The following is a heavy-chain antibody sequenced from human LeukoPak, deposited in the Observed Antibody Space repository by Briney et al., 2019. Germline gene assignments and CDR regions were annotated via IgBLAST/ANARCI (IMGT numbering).Heavy chain of an antibody. J-gene: IGHJ4*02. CDR2: IHPGNSET. CDR1: GYSFSSYW. CDR3: ARGYCTNGVCDWYYFDY. D-gene: IGHD2-8*01. V-gene: IGHV5-51*01. Sequence: GESLKISCKGSGYSFSSYWIAWVRQMPGKGLEWMGIIHPGNSETTYNPSFKGHVTMSADKSISTAYLQWSSLKASDTAMYYCARGYCTNGVCDWYYFDYWGQGTLVTVSS.